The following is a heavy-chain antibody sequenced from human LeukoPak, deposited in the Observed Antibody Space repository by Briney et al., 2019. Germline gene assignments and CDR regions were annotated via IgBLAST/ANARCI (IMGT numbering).Heavy chain of an antibody. Sequence: GGSLRLSCAASGFTFSGYAMSWVRQAPGKGLEWVSAISGSGGSTYYADSVKGRFTISRDNSKSTLFLQMNSLRAEDTAVYYCAKDPRVGSRVATPCHWGQGTLVTVSS. V-gene: IGHV3-23*01. D-gene: IGHD5-24*01. CDR3: AKDPRVGSRVATPCH. CDR2: ISGSGGST. J-gene: IGHJ4*02. CDR1: GFTFSGYA.